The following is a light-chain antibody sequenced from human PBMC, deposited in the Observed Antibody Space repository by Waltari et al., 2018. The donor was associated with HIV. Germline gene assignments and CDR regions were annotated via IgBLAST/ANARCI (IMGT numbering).Light chain of an antibody. CDR1: QSVSSSY. V-gene: IGKV3-20*01. CDR2: GAS. CDR3: QQFGSSPQGSRVT. Sequence: EIVLTQSPGTLSLSPGERVTLSCRASQSVSSSYLAWYQQKPGQAPRLLIYGASSRATGIPDRFSGSGSGTDFTLTISRLEPEDFAVYYCQQFGSSPQGSRVTFGQGTKLEIK. J-gene: IGKJ2*01.